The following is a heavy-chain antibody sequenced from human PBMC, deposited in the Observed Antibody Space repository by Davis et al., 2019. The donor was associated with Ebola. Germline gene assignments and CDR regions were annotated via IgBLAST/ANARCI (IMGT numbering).Heavy chain of an antibody. CDR3: AREYSKTFADY. CDR1: GCSISSSSYY. V-gene: IGHV4-39*02. D-gene: IGHD3-16*01. CDR2: IYYSGST. Sequence: MPSETLSLTCTVSGCSISSSSYYWGWIRQPPGKGLEWIGSIYYSGSTYYNPSLKSRVTVSVDTSKNQFSLKLSSVTAADTAVYYCAREYSKTFADYWGQGTLVTVSS. J-gene: IGHJ4*02.